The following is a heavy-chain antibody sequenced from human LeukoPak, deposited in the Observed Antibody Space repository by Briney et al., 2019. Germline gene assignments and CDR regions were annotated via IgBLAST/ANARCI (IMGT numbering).Heavy chain of an antibody. V-gene: IGHV4-31*03. CDR1: GGSISSGCYY. D-gene: IGHD4-17*01. CDR3: AKGATVTLNFDY. J-gene: IGHJ4*02. Sequence: PSETLSLTCTVSGGSISSGCYYWSWIRQHPGTGLEWIGYIYYSGSTYYNPSLKSRVTISVDTSKNQFTLKLSSVTAADTAVYYCAKGATVTLNFDYWGQGTLVTVSS. CDR2: IYYSGST.